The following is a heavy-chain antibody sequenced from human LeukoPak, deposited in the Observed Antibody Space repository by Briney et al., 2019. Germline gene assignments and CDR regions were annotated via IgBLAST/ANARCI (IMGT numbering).Heavy chain of an antibody. J-gene: IGHJ6*03. CDR3: ARGTRQQLAYDYSYMDV. Sequence: PSGTLSLTCAVSGGSLSSSNWWSWVRPPPGKGLEWIGEIYHSGSTNYNPSLKSRATISVDKSKNQFSLKLSSVTAADTAVYYCARGTRQQLAYDYSYMDVCGKGTTVTVSS. V-gene: IGHV4-4*02. CDR1: GGSLSSSNW. D-gene: IGHD6-13*01. CDR2: IYHSGST.